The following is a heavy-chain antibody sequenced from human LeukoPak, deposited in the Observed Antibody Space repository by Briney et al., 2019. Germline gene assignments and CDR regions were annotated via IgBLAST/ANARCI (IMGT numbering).Heavy chain of an antibody. CDR2: IYHSGST. CDR1: GGSISSSNW. D-gene: IGHD6-19*01. CDR3: ATAREGIAVAGPDY. V-gene: IGHV4-4*02. J-gene: IGHJ4*02. Sequence: PSGTLSLTCAVSGGSISSSNWWSWVRPPPGKGLEWIGEIYHSGSTNYNPSLKSRVTISVDKSKNQFSLKLSSVTAADTAVYYCATAREGIAVAGPDYWGQGTLVTVSS.